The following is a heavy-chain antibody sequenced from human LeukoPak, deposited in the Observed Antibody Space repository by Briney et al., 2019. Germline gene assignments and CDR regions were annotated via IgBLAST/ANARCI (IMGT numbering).Heavy chain of an antibody. V-gene: IGHV3-7*01. Sequence: GGSLRLSCAASGIIITSYWMSWVRQTPGKGLEWVANIKQDGSEKNYVYSVKGRFTIFRDNARNLLYLQMTTLRAEDTGVYYCARHSYGYNHWGQGTLVIVSS. CDR2: IKQDGSEK. J-gene: IGHJ5*02. CDR1: GIIITSYW. CDR3: ARHSYGYNH. D-gene: IGHD3-16*01.